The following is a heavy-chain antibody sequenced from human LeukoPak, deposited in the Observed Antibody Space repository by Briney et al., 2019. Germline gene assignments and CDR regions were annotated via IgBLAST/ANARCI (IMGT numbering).Heavy chain of an antibody. V-gene: IGHV4-34*01. CDR2: INHSGST. J-gene: IGHJ4*02. CDR1: GGSFSGYY. CDR3: AREEALGSGSFDY. Sequence: SETLSLTCAVYGGSFSGYYWSWIRQPPGKGREWIGEINHSGSTNYNPSLKSRVTISVDTSKNQFSLKLSSVTAADTAVYYCAREEALGSGSFDYWGQGTLVTVSS. D-gene: IGHD1-26*01.